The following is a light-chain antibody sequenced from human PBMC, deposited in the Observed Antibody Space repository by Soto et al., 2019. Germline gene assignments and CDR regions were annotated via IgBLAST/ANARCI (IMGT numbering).Light chain of an antibody. V-gene: IGKV3-15*01. CDR1: QRGGNN. CDR2: ATS. J-gene: IGKJ4*01. CDR3: QQYADWPLT. Sequence: EIVVTQSPATLSVSPGERATLSCRASQRGGNNFGWYQQKHCQAPKLLSFATSTSATGVPARFSGSGSGTEFTLTIGRLQSEDFEVYYCQQYADWPLTFGGGDKVAIE.